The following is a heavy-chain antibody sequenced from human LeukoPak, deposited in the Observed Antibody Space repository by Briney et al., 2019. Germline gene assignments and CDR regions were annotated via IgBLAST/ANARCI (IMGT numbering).Heavy chain of an antibody. J-gene: IGHJ4*02. CDR2: ISSDGSDT. D-gene: IGHD6-13*01. Sequence: PGGSLRLSCAASGFTFSRYWMHGLRHAPGGGGVCVSRISSDGSDTNYADSVKGRFTISRDNAKNTLYLPMNSLRAEDTAVYYCARGSYSLGVFDYWGQGTLVTVSS. V-gene: IGHV3-74*01. CDR3: ARGSYSLGVFDY. CDR1: GFTFSRYW.